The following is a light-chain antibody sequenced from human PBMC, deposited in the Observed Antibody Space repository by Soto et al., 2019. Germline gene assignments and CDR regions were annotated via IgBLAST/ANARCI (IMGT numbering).Light chain of an antibody. J-gene: IGKJ1*01. CDR3: QQSYGNAPPT. CDR2: ATS. V-gene: IGKV1-39*01. Sequence: IWYQQKPGKAPKLLIYATSSRQSGVPSRFIGSGSGTDFTLTISSLQPEDDITNYYQQSYGNAPPTFGQGTEVDIK.